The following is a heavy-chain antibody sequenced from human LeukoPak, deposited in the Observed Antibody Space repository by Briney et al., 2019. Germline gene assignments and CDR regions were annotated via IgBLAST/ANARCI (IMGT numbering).Heavy chain of an antibody. CDR1: GGSISSSSYY. Sequence: SETLSLTCTVSGGSISSSSYYWGWIRQPPGKGLEWIGSIYYSGSTYYNPSLKSRVTISVDTSKNQFSLKLSSVTAADTAVYYCARGSLYSSSSHTYYYYYYMDVWGKGTTVTVSS. D-gene: IGHD6-6*01. CDR2: IYYSGST. J-gene: IGHJ6*03. CDR3: ARGSLYSSSSHTYYYYYYMDV. V-gene: IGHV4-39*07.